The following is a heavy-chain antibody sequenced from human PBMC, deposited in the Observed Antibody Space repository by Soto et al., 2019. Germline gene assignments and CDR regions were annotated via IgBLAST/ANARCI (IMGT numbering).Heavy chain of an antibody. CDR3: AKDRVKVAEPGGY. CDR2: ISSSSSYT. J-gene: IGHJ4*02. CDR1: GFTFSDYY. D-gene: IGHD6-19*01. Sequence: PGGSLRLSCAASGFTFSDYYMSWIRQAPGKGLEWVSYISSSSSYTNYADSVKGRFTISRDNSKNTLYLQMNSLRAEDTAVYYCAKDRVKVAEPGGYWGQGTLVTVSS. V-gene: IGHV3-11*05.